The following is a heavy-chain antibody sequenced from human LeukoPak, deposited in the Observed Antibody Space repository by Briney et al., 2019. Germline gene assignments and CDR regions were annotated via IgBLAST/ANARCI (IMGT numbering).Heavy chain of an antibody. CDR1: GFTFSSYA. Sequence: PGRSLRLSCAASGFTFSSYAMHWVRQAPGKGLEWVAVISYDGSNKYYADSVKGRFTISRGNSKNTLYLQMNSLRAEDTAVYYCARGRSGGVRVGTLGYYFDYWGQGTLVTVSS. CDR2: ISYDGSNK. J-gene: IGHJ4*02. CDR3: ARGRSGGVRVGTLGYYFDY. V-gene: IGHV3-30*04. D-gene: IGHD1-26*01.